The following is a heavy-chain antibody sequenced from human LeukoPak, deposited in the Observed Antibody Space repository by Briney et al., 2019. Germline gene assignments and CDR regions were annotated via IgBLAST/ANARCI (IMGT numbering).Heavy chain of an antibody. Sequence: QPGGSLRLSCAASGFTFSSFVMHWVRQAPGKGLEWVAVISYDGSNRYYADSVKGRFTISRDNSRNTLYLQMNSLRAEDTAVHYCAKAIAAAGTGFAVYYYYYGMDVWGKGTTVTVSS. D-gene: IGHD6-13*01. CDR3: AKAIAAAGTGFAVYYYYYGMDV. J-gene: IGHJ6*04. CDR2: ISYDGSNR. V-gene: IGHV3-30*18. CDR1: GFTFSSFV.